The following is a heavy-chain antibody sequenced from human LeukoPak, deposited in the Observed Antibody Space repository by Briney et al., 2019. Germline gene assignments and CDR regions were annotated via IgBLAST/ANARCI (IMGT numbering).Heavy chain of an antibody. CDR1: GGSISSYY. J-gene: IGHJ6*02. D-gene: IGHD6-19*01. CDR3: ARHMRPYSSGRHGMDV. CDR2: IYYSGST. V-gene: IGHV4-59*08. Sequence: SETLSLTCTVSGGSISSYYWSWIRQPPGKGLEWIGYIYYSGSTNYNPSLESRVAISVDTSKNQFSLKLSSVTAADTAVYYCARHMRPYSSGRHGMDVWGQGTTVTVSS.